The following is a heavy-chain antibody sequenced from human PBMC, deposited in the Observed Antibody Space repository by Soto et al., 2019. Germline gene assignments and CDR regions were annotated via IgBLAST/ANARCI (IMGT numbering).Heavy chain of an antibody. V-gene: IGHV1-2*04. Sequence: ASVKVSCKASGYTFTGYYMHWVRQAPGQGLEWMGWINPNSGGTNYAQKFQGWVTMTRDTSISTAYMELSRLGSDDTAVYYCARDRDYGQDYYYYYMDVWGKGTTVTVSS. CDR2: INPNSGGT. CDR1: GYTFTGYY. J-gene: IGHJ6*03. CDR3: ARDRDYGQDYYYYYMDV. D-gene: IGHD4-17*01.